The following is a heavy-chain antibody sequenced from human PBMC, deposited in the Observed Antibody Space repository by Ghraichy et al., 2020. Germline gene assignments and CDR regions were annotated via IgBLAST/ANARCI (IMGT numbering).Heavy chain of an antibody. D-gene: IGHD4-17*01. Sequence: GESLNISCAASGFIVSNNYMAWVRQAPGKGLEWVSVIYSDGTTYYTDSVKGRFTISRGTSKNTMYLQMNSLRAEDTALYYCAAAPYGDYVGQYYFDYWGQGTPVTVSS. V-gene: IGHV3-53*01. CDR1: GFIVSNNY. CDR2: IYSDGTT. J-gene: IGHJ4*02. CDR3: AAAPYGDYVGQYYFDY.